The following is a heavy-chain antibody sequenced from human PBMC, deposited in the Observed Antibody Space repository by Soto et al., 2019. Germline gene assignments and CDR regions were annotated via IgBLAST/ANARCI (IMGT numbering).Heavy chain of an antibody. V-gene: IGHV1-69*06. CDR1: GGTFSSYA. D-gene: IGHD3-3*01. CDR3: ARPRVFGVVTEAFDI. CDR2: IIPIFGTA. Sequence: SVKVSCKASGGTFSSYAISWVRQAPGQGLEWMGGIIPIFGTANYAQKFQGRVTITADKSTSTAYMELSSLRSEDTAVYYCARPRVFGVVTEAFDIWGQGTMVTVSS. J-gene: IGHJ3*02.